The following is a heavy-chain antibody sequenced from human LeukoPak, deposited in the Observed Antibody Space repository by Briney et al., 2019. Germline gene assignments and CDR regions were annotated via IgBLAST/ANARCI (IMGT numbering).Heavy chain of an antibody. CDR2: ISGSGGST. CDR3: AKIQKDYYDSSGYA. V-gene: IGHV3-23*01. D-gene: IGHD3-22*01. Sequence: PGGSLRLSCAASGFTFSSYAMSWVRQAPGKGLEWVSAISGSGGSTYYADSVKGRFTISRDNSKNTLYLQMNSLRAEDTAVYYCAKIQKDYYDSSGYAWGKGTLVTVSS. CDR1: GFTFSSYA. J-gene: IGHJ4*02.